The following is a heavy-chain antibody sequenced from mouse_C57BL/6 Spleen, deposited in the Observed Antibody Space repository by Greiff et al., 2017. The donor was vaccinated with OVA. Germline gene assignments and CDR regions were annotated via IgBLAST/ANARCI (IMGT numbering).Heavy chain of an antibody. D-gene: IGHD1-1*01. Sequence: DVMLVESGGGLVKPGGSLKLSCAASGFTFSDYGMHWVRQAPEKGLEWVAYISSGSSTIYYADTVKGRFTISRDNAKDTLFLQMTRLRSEDTAMYYSARRCGITPMDYWGQGTSVTVSS. CDR2: ISSGSSTI. V-gene: IGHV5-17*01. J-gene: IGHJ4*01. CDR1: GFTFSDYG. CDR3: ARRCGITPMDY.